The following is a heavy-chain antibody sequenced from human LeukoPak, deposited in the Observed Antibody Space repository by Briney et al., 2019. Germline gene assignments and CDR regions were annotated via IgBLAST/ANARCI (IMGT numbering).Heavy chain of an antibody. Sequence: GGSLRLSCAASGFSFHDYDMHWVRQAPGKGLEWVAGITWDSGRIGYADSVKGRFTVSRDNAHNSLYLQMNSLRPEDTALYYCAKDLDASGRQNDYYYYGMDVWGQGTTVTVSS. CDR1: GFSFHDYD. J-gene: IGHJ6*02. CDR3: AKDLDASGRQNDYYYYGMDV. CDR2: ITWDSGRI. V-gene: IGHV3-9*01. D-gene: IGHD3-10*01.